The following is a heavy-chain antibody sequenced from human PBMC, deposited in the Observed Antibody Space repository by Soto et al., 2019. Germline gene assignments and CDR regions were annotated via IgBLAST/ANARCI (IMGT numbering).Heavy chain of an antibody. CDR2: ISGLGGSS. J-gene: IGHJ4*02. Sequence: VHLLESGGGLVQPGGSLRLSCAASGFTFSAYSLSWVRQAPGKGLQWVSGISGLGGSSYYADSVMGRFTLSRDNSKNSLYLQMARLRVEDTAVYYCAKSYGNTWGQYSFDVWGQGTLLTVSS. CDR3: AKSYGNTWGQYSFDV. V-gene: IGHV3-23*01. CDR1: GFTFSAYS. D-gene: IGHD3-16*01.